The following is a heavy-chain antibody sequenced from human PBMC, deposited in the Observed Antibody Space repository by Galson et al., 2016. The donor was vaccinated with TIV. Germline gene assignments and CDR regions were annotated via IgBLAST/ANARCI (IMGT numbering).Heavy chain of an antibody. J-gene: IGHJ6*02. CDR2: INAGTGDT. Sequence: SVKVSCKASGYTITSYAMHWVRQAPGQRFEWMGWINAGTGDTKFSQKFHGRVTLTRDTSASTVYMGSSSLTSEDTALYYCARDFGGFFSPFYGMDVWGQGTTVTVSS. V-gene: IGHV1-3*01. CDR1: GYTITSYA. D-gene: IGHD3-16*01. CDR3: ARDFGGFFSPFYGMDV.